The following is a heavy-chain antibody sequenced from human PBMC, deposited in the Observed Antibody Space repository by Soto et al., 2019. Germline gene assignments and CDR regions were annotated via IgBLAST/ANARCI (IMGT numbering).Heavy chain of an antibody. CDR1: GYSFTSYW. V-gene: IGHV5-51*01. Sequence: GESLKISCKGSGYSFTSYWIGWVRQMPGKGLEWMGIIYPGGSDTRYSPSFQGQVTISADKSISTAYLQWNSLKASDTVMYYCATPPYSYGSHWGQGTLVTVSS. CDR2: IYPGGSDT. J-gene: IGHJ4*02. D-gene: IGHD5-18*01. CDR3: ATPPYSYGSH.